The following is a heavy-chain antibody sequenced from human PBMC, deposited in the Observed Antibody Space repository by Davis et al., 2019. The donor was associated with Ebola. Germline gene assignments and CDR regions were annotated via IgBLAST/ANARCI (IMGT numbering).Heavy chain of an antibody. J-gene: IGHJ4*02. CDR2: IRAGGDTT. Sequence: GESLKISCAASGFNFKDYVMSWVRQAPGKGLEWVSGIRAGGDTTYYADSVKGRFTISRDNSKNTLYLQMTSLRAEDTAVYYCARDGSYSSSSGDYLGQGTLVTVSS. CDR3: ARDGSYSSSSGDY. CDR1: GFNFKDYV. D-gene: IGHD6-6*01. V-gene: IGHV3-23*01.